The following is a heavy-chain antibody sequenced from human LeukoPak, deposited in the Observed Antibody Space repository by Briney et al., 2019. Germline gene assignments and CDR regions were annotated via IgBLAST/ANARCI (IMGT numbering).Heavy chain of an antibody. CDR1: GGSFSGYY. Sequence: SETLSLTCAVYGGSFSGYYWSWIRQPPGKGLEWIGSIYYSGSTYYNPSLKSRVTISVDTSKNQFSLKLSSVTAADTAVYYCARLTYVVVPAAPSGWFDPWGQGTLVTVSS. CDR2: IYYSGST. V-gene: IGHV4-34*01. J-gene: IGHJ5*02. D-gene: IGHD2-2*01. CDR3: ARLTYVVVPAAPSGWFDP.